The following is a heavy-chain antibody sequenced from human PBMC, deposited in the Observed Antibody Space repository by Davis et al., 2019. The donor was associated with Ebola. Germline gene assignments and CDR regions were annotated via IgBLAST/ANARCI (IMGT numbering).Heavy chain of an antibody. Sequence: AASVKVSCKASGYTFTSYGISWVRQAPGQGLEWMGWISAYNGNTNYAQKLQGRVTMTTDTSTSTAYMELRSLRSDDTAVYYCAREEIVVVAANRYYYYGMDVWGKGTTVTVSS. J-gene: IGHJ6*04. CDR1: GYTFTSYG. CDR3: AREEIVVVAANRYYYYGMDV. CDR2: ISAYNGNT. V-gene: IGHV1-18*01. D-gene: IGHD2-15*01.